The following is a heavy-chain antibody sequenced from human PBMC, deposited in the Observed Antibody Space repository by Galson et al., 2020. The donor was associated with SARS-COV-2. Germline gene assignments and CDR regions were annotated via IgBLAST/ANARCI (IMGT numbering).Heavy chain of an antibody. D-gene: IGHD1-26*01. CDR1: GFTFSSYA. J-gene: IGHJ3*02. CDR3: ARSLPAFDI. V-gene: IGHV3-30-3*01. Sequence: GESLKISCAASGFTFSSYAMHWVRQAPGKGLEWVAVISYDGSNKYYADSVKGRFTISRDNSKNTLYLQMNSLRAEDTAVYYCARSLPAFDIWGQGTMVTVSS. CDR2: ISYDGSNK.